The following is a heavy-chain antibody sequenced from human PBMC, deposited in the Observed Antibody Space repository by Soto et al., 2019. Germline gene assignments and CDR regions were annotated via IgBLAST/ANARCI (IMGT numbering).Heavy chain of an antibody. D-gene: IGHD5-12*01. J-gene: IGHJ4*02. CDR3: ARDTGGSDEMFDY. CDR1: GFSLSGYW. Sequence: GGSLRLSCAASGFSLSGYWMTWVRQAPGKGLEWVASIKNDGSEQYYVDSVKGRFTISRDNSKTTLYLQMNNLRVGDTAIYYCARDTGGSDEMFDYWSQGTPVTVSS. V-gene: IGHV3-7*03. CDR2: IKNDGSEQ.